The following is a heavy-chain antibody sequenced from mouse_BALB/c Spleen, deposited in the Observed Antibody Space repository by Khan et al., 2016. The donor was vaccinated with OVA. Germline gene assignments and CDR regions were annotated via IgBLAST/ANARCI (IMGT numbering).Heavy chain of an antibody. CDR2: VNPNNGDT. V-gene: IGHV1-26*01. J-gene: IGHJ3*01. D-gene: IGHD2-12*01. Sequence: VRLQQSGPDLVKPGASVKISCKASGYSFTVYYMTWVKQSHGKSPEWIGRVNPNNGDTNYNQNFKGKAILTVDKSSNTAYMELRSMTSEDSAGFYCARGYEFFPYWGQGTLVTVSA. CDR1: GYSFTVYY. CDR3: ARGYEFFPY.